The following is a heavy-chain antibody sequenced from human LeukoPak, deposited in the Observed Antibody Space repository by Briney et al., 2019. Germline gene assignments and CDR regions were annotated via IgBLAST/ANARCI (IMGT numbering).Heavy chain of an antibody. CDR1: GFTFSSYA. J-gene: IGHJ4*02. CDR3: ARGNTVAAGLTPYFDY. V-gene: IGHV3-30*04. D-gene: IGHD6-13*01. CDR2: IPYDGSNK. Sequence: QPGGSLRLSCAASGFTFSSYAMHWVRQAPGKGLEWVAVIPYDGSNKYYADSVKGRFTISRDNAKNSLYLQMNSLRPDDTAVYYCARGNTVAAGLTPYFDYWGQGTLVTVSP.